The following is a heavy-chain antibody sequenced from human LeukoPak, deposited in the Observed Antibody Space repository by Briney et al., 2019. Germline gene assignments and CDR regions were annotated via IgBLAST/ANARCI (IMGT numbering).Heavy chain of an antibody. CDR2: IYYSGST. Sequence: PSETLSLTCTVSGGSISSYYWSWIRQPPGKGLEWIGYIYYSGSTNYNPSLKSRVTISVDTSKNQLSLKLSSVTAADTAVYYCARFRSYYYGMDVWGQGTTVTVSS. V-gene: IGHV4-59*01. CDR1: GGSISSYY. CDR3: ARFRSYYYGMDV. J-gene: IGHJ6*02.